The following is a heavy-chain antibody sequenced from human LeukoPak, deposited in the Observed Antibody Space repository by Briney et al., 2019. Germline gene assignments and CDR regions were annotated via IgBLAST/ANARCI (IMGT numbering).Heavy chain of an antibody. Sequence: PSETLSLTCAVYGGSFSGYYWSWIRQPPGKGLEWIGEINHSGSTNYNPSLKSRVTISVDTSKNQFSLKLSSVTAADTAVYYCARLGYLYMDVWGKGTTVTVSS. CDR1: GGSFSGYY. J-gene: IGHJ6*03. CDR2: INHSGST. V-gene: IGHV4-34*01. D-gene: IGHD2-15*01. CDR3: ARLGYLYMDV.